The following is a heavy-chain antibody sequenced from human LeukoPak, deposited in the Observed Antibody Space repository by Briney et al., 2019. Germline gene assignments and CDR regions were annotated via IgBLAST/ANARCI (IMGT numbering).Heavy chain of an antibody. V-gene: IGHV5-51*01. CDR3: ARLAVRSSWPTFDY. J-gene: IGHJ4*02. CDR1: GYRFTSYW. CDR2: IYRGDCDT. D-gene: IGHD6-13*01. Sequence: EALKISFKGSGYRFTSYWIGWGRQRPGKGVEWMGIIYRGDCDTRYSPSFQGQVTISADKSISTAYLQWGSLKASDTAMYYCARLAVRSSWPTFDYWGQGTLVTVSS.